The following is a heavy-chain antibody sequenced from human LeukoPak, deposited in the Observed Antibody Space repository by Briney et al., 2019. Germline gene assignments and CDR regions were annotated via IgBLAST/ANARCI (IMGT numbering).Heavy chain of an antibody. CDR3: ASARGGRGNY. J-gene: IGHJ4*02. CDR1: GGTFSSYA. V-gene: IGHV1-69*13. D-gene: IGHD3-16*01. Sequence: GASVKVSCKASGGTFSSYAISWVRQAPGQGLEWMGGIIPIFGTANYAQKFQGRVTITADESTSTAYMELSSLRSEDTTVYYCASARGGRGNYWGQGTLVTVSS. CDR2: IIPIFGTA.